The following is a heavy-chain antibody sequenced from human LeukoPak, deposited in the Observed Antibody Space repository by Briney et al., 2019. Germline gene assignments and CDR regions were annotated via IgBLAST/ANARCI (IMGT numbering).Heavy chain of an antibody. CDR1: GYTFTSYD. V-gene: IGHV1-8*01. J-gene: IGHJ5*02. CDR3: GRGWGERRGGPTSWFDP. Sequence: GASVKVSCKASGYTFTSYDINWVRQATGQGLEWMGWMNPNSGNTGYAQKFQGRVTMTRNTSISTAYMELSSLRSEDTAVYYCGRGWGERRGGPTSWFDPWGQGTLVTVSS. CDR2: MNPNSGNT. D-gene: IGHD5-24*01.